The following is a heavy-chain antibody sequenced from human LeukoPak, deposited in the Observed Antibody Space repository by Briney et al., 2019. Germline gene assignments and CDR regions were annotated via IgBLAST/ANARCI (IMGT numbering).Heavy chain of an antibody. CDR3: ARGGDGYNREPFDY. J-gene: IGHJ4*02. CDR2: IYYSGST. CDR1: GGSISSYY. Sequence: PSETLSLTCTVSGGSISSYYWSWIRQPPGKGLEWIGYIYYSGSTNYNPSLKSRVTISVDTSKNQFSLKLSSVTAADTAVYYCARGGDGYNREPFDYWGQGTLVTVSS. D-gene: IGHD5-24*01. V-gene: IGHV4-59*12.